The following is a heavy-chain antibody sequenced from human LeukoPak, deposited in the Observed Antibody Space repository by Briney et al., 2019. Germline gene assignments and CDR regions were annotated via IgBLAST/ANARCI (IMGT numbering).Heavy chain of an antibody. CDR1: GGTFSSYA. CDR3: ARQPYDFWSGLPYYYMDV. CDR2: IIPIFGTA. J-gene: IGHJ6*03. D-gene: IGHD3-3*01. V-gene: IGHV1-69*05. Sequence: ASVKVSCKASGGTFSSYAISWVRQAPGQGLEWMGGIIPIFGTANYAQKFQGRVTITTDESTSTAYMELSSLRSEDTAVYYCARQPYDFWSGLPYYYMDVWGKGTTVTVSS.